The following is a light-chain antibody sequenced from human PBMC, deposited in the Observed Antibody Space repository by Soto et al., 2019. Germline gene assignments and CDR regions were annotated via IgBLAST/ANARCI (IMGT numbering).Light chain of an antibody. CDR3: QQYNTWRSIT. CDR1: QSVSNK. J-gene: IGKJ5*01. Sequence: EIVMTQSPATLSVSPGEGATLPCRASQSVSNKLAWYQHKPGQAPRVLIYDTSTRAAGIPARFSGSGSGTDFTLTISSLQSEDFAVYYCQQYNTWRSITFGHGTRMEIK. CDR2: DTS. V-gene: IGKV3-15*01.